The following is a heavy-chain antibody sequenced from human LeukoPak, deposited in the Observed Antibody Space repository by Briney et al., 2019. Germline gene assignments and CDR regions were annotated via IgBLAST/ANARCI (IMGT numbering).Heavy chain of an antibody. Sequence: SETLSLTCTVSGDYISSYYWSWIRQPPGKGLEWIAYIHYNGNTNYNPSLKSRVTISADTSKNQLSLKLSSATAADTAVYYCARRLELRGYYYHGMDVWGQGTTVTVSS. D-gene: IGHD1-7*01. J-gene: IGHJ6*02. CDR2: IHYNGNT. CDR3: ARRLELRGYYYHGMDV. V-gene: IGHV4-59*01. CDR1: GDYISSYY.